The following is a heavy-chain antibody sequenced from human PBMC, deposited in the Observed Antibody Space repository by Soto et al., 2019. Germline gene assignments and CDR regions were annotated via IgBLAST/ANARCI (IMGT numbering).Heavy chain of an antibody. CDR3: ARLEGSSWKRWFDY. J-gene: IGHJ4*02. CDR1: GGSISSSSYY. V-gene: IGHV4-39*01. D-gene: IGHD6-13*01. CDR2: IYYSGST. Sequence: SETLSLTCTVSGGSISSSSYYWGWIRQPPGKGLEWIGSIYYSGSTYYNPSLKSRVTISVDTSKNQFSLKLSSVTAADTAVYYCARLEGSSWKRWFDYWGQGTLVT.